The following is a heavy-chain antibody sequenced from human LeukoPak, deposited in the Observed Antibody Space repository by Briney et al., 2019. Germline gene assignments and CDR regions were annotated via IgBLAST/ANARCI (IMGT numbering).Heavy chain of an antibody. J-gene: IGHJ4*02. CDR3: ARERRITMIVVVITTQYYFDY. D-gene: IGHD3-22*01. Sequence: SETLSLTCAVSGYSLSGGYFWGWIRQPPGKGLEWIGSIYHSGTTYYNPSLKSRVTISVDTSKNQFSLKLSSVTAADTAVYYCARERRITMIVVVITTQYYFDYWGQGTLVTVSS. CDR1: GYSLSGGYF. CDR2: IYHSGTT. V-gene: IGHV4-38-2*02.